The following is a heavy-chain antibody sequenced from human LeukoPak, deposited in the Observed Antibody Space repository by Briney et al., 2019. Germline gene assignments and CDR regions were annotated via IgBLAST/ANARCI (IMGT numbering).Heavy chain of an antibody. CDR2: ISSSGGTT. Sequence: GGSLRLSCAASGFTFNNYAMSWVRQAPGKGLEWVSAISSSGGTTYYADSVKGRFTISRDNSENTLFLQMNSLRAEDTAVYYCAKEPREYCSSTSCPNWFDSWGQGTLVTVSS. CDR3: AKEPREYCSSTSCPNWFDS. V-gene: IGHV3-23*01. J-gene: IGHJ5*01. D-gene: IGHD2-2*01. CDR1: GFTFNNYA.